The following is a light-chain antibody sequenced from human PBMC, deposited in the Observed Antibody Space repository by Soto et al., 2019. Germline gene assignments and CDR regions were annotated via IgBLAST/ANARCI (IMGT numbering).Light chain of an antibody. V-gene: IGKV3-15*01. CDR2: GAS. CDR1: QSINTN. Sequence: EIVMTQSPATLSVSPGERATLSCRASQSINTNLAWYQRRPGQAPRLLFYGASIRATGIPARFSASGSGTDFTLTIIRLQSEDFALYFCQHYNHWTWTFGQGTKVEIK. J-gene: IGKJ1*01. CDR3: QHYNHWTWT.